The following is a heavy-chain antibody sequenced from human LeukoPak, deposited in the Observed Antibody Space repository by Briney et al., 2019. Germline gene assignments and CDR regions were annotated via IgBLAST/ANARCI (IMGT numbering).Heavy chain of an antibody. CDR3: ARQDPTAAAGTRGYFDY. CDR1: GGSISRSSYY. J-gene: IGHJ4*02. V-gene: IGHV4-39*01. D-gene: IGHD6-13*01. Sequence: SETLSLTCTVSGGSISRSSYYWGWIRQAPGKGLEWIGSISFDESAHYNPSLNRRAAISVDMSKNRFSLKLTSVTAADAAMYFCARQDPTAAAGTRGYFDYWGQGIVVTVSS. CDR2: ISFDESA.